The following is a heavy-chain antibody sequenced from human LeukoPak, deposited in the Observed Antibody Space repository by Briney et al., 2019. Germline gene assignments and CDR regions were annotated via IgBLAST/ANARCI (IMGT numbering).Heavy chain of an antibody. J-gene: IGHJ4*02. V-gene: IGHV1-8*01. D-gene: IGHD3-10*01. CDR3: ARARRGVARNYFDY. Sequence: ASVKVSCKSSGYSFNGHYINWVRQAPGQGLEWMGWMNPSSGNTGYAQKFQGRLTITRNTSVSTAYMELSFLKSEDTAVYYCARARRGVARNYFDYWGQGALVTVSS. CDR1: GYSFNGHY. CDR2: MNPSSGNT.